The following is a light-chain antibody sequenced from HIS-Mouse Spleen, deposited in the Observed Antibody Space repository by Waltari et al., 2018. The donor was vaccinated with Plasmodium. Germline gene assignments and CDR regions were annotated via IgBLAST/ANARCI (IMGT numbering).Light chain of an antibody. CDR3: QRYKSWRRGT. Sequence: ETVMTQSPATLPVSPGERAPPPCRASQSLSSNLDWYQQKPGQATRLLIYGASARATGSPARFSGSGSGTEFTLTISSMQSEDLAVDYCQRYKSWRRGTFGQGTKVEIK. V-gene: IGKV3-15*01. CDR1: QSLSSN. J-gene: IGKJ1*01. CDR2: GAS.